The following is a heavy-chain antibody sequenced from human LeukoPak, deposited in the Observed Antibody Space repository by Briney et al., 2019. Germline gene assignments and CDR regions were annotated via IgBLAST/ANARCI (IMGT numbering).Heavy chain of an antibody. CDR1: GYSISNGYF. J-gene: IGHJ4*02. D-gene: IGHD3-16*01. V-gene: IGHV4-38-2*02. CDR3: ARNMPFGGVFDY. Sequence: SETLSLNCTVSGYSISNGYFWGWIRQPPGKGLECIGTIYHSGSIYYNPSLKGRVTISVDTSKNQFSLKLNSLTAADTAVYYCARNMPFGGVFDYWGQGTLVTVSS. CDR2: IYHSGSI.